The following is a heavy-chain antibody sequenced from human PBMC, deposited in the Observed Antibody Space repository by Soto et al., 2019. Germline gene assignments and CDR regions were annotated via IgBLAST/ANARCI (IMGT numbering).Heavy chain of an antibody. D-gene: IGHD2-21*02. J-gene: IGHJ1*01. CDR2: IYFNGGT. CDR1: GGSVSSSTYY. V-gene: IGHV4-61*01. CDR3: ARGRTYCGGDCYLDFNH. Sequence: SETLSLTCTVFGGSVSSSTYYWSWIRQPPGKGLEWIGYIYFNGGTNYNPSLKSRVTMSVDTSQNQFSLELNSVTTADTAVYYCARGRTYCGGDCYLDFNHWGQGTLVTVSS.